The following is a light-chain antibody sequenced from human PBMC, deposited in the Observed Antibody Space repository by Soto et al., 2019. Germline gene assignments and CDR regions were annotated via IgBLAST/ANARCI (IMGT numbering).Light chain of an antibody. CDR1: SSDVGGFNY. V-gene: IGLV2-14*03. CDR3: SSYARTTLLV. Sequence: QSVLTQPASVSGSPGQSITISCTGTSSDVGGFNYVSWYQHHPGKAPKLMIYDVSNRPSGVSDRFSGSKSGNTASLTISGLQAEDEAYYYCSSYARTTLLVFGGGTQLTVL. CDR2: DVS. J-gene: IGLJ2*01.